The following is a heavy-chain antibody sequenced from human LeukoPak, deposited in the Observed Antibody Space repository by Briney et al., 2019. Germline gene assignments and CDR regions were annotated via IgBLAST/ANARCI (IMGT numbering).Heavy chain of an antibody. CDR3: AKDRQGSGWRVATYYFDY. CDR1: GFTVSNNY. J-gene: IGHJ4*02. V-gene: IGHV3-23*01. Sequence: GSLRLSCAASGFTVSNNYMRWVRQAPGKGLEWVSAISGSGGSTYYADSVKGRFTISRDNSKNTLYLQMNSLRAEDTAVYYCAKDRQGSGWRVATYYFDYWGQGTLVTVSS. D-gene: IGHD6-19*01. CDR2: ISGSGGST.